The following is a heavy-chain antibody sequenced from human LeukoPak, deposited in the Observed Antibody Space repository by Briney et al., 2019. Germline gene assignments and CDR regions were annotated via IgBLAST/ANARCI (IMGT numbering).Heavy chain of an antibody. Sequence: SETLSLTCTVSGGSISSSSYYWGWIRQPPGKGLEWIGSIYYSGSTYYNPSLKSRVTISVDTSKNQFSLKLSSVTAADTAVYYCARPKYCSSTSCYEGGWFDPWGQGTLVTVSS. D-gene: IGHD2-2*01. V-gene: IGHV4-39*01. CDR2: IYYSGST. CDR3: ARPKYCSSTSCYEGGWFDP. CDR1: GGSISSSSYY. J-gene: IGHJ5*02.